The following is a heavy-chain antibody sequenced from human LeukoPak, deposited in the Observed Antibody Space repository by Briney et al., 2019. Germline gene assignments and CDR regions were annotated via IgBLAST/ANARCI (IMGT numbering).Heavy chain of an antibody. CDR1: GFTFSSYW. Sequence: GRSLRLSCAASGFTFSSYWMHWVRQVPGKGLVWVSRINSDGSSRGYGDSAKGRFTISRDNAKNTLYLQMNSLSAEDTAVYYCARGVRDGYNLFNYWGQGTLVTVSS. V-gene: IGHV3-74*01. CDR3: ARGVRDGYNLFNY. J-gene: IGHJ4*02. D-gene: IGHD5-24*01. CDR2: INSDGSSR.